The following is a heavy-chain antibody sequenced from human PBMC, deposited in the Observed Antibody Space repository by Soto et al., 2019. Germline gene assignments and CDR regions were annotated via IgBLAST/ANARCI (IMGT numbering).Heavy chain of an antibody. CDR3: AKDQSSGWYVFDY. CDR2: ISGSGGST. CDR1: GFTFSSYA. J-gene: IGHJ4*02. Sequence: EVQLLESGGGLVQPGGSLRLSCAASGFTFSSYAMSWVRQAPGKGLEWVSAISGSGGSTYYADSVKGRFTISRDNSKNTLYLQMNSLRAEDAAVYYCAKDQSSGWYVFDYWGQGTLVTVSS. D-gene: IGHD6-19*01. V-gene: IGHV3-23*01.